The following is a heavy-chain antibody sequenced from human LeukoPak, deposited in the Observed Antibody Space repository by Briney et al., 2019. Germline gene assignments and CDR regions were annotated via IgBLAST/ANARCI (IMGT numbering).Heavy chain of an antibody. D-gene: IGHD5-18*01. CDR1: GLTFSSYW. V-gene: IGHV3-7*01. CDR3: ARSGYSYGDAFDI. CDR2: IKQDGGEK. J-gene: IGHJ3*02. Sequence: GGSLRLSCVASGLTFSSYWMSWVRQAPGKGLEWVANIKQDGGEKYYVDSVKGRFTISRDNAKNSLYLQMNSLRAEDTAVYYCARSGYSYGDAFDIWGQGTMVTVSS.